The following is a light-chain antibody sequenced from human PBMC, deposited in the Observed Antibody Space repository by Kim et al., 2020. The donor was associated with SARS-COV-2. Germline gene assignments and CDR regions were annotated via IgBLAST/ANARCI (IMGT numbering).Light chain of an antibody. CDR3: QVYGGALPFVA. J-gene: IGKJ5*01. CDR2: GAS. CDR1: QSISRN. V-gene: IGKV3-20*01. Sequence: EIVLTQSPGILSLSPGERATLSCRASQSISRNLVWYQQKPGQAPRLLIYGASTRATGIPDRFSGSGSGTDFSLTISRLEPEDFAVYYGQVYGGALPFVAFGQGTRLEI.